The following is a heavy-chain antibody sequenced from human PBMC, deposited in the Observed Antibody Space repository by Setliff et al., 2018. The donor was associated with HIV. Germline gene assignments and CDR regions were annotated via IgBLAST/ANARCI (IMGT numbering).Heavy chain of an antibody. J-gene: IGHJ3*01. CDR2: VDYSGDT. Sequence: SETLSLTCTVSGGSITGHYWSWIRQPPGKGLEWIGYVDYSGDTEYNPSLQSRATISRDPSKSQVSLTLNSATAADTAVYYCTRGPGGTGPKPLEAFDVWGRGAVVTVSS. CDR3: TRGPGGTGPKPLEAFDV. V-gene: IGHV4-59*11. D-gene: IGHD1-1*01. CDR1: GGSITGHY.